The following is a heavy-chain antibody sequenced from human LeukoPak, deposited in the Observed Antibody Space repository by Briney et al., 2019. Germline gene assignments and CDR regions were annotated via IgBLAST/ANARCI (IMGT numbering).Heavy chain of an antibody. CDR3: ARDLAYYDYVWGSYRPQYYFDY. CDR2: LIPNNGGT. CDR1: GYTFTGYY. D-gene: IGHD3-16*02. Sequence: ASVKVSCKTSGYTFTGYYLHWVRQAPGQGLEWMGWLIPNNGGTNYAQKFQGRVTMTTDTSTSTAYMELRSLRSDDTAVYYCARDLAYYDYVWGSYRPQYYFDYWGQGTLVTVSS. J-gene: IGHJ4*02. V-gene: IGHV1-2*02.